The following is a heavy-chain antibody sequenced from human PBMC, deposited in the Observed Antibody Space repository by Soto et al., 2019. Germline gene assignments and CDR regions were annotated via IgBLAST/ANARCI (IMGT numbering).Heavy chain of an antibody. Sequence: SVKVSCKASGGTFSSYTISWVRQAPGQGLEWMGRIIPILGIANYAQKFQGRVTITADKSTSTAYMELSSLRSEDTAVYYCASLDIVVVPAAPQGFDPWGQGTLVTVSS. J-gene: IGHJ5*02. CDR3: ASLDIVVVPAAPQGFDP. D-gene: IGHD2-2*01. V-gene: IGHV1-69*02. CDR1: GGTFSSYT. CDR2: IIPILGIA.